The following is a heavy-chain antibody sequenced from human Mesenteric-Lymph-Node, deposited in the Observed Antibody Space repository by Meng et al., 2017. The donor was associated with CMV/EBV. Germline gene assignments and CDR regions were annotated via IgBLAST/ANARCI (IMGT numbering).Heavy chain of an antibody. V-gene: IGHV3-7*01. D-gene: IGHD2-15*01. CDR1: GFTLSNAW. CDR3: ARAVVVVAALDY. J-gene: IGHJ4*02. Sequence: GESLKISCAASGFTLSNAWMSWVRQAPGKGLEWVANIKQDGSEKYYVDSVKGRFTISRDNAKNSLYLQMNSLRAEDTAVYYCARAVVVVAALDYWGQGTLVTVSS. CDR2: IKQDGSEK.